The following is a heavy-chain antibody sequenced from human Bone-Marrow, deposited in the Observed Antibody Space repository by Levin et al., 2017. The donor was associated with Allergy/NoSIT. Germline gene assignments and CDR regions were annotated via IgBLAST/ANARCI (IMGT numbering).Heavy chain of an antibody. Sequence: SETLSLTCTVSGGSISSYYWSWIRQPPGKGPEWIGYIYHTGDTKYSPSLKSRVTISVDTSKNQFSLKLSSVTAADTAVYYCARDRVIVGTTNYYYGMDVWGQGTTVTVSS. CDR1: GGSISSYY. J-gene: IGHJ6*02. D-gene: IGHD1-26*01. V-gene: IGHV4-59*01. CDR3: ARDRVIVGTTNYYYGMDV. CDR2: IYHTGDT.